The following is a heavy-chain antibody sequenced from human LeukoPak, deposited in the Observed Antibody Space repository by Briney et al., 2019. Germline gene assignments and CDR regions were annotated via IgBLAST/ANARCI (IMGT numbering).Heavy chain of an antibody. J-gene: IGHJ4*02. V-gene: IGHV3-23*01. CDR3: ASDRTEYYYDSSGQQPGFDY. Sequence: GGSLRLSCAASGFTFSSYAMSWVRQAPGKGLEWVSAISGSGGSTYYADSVKGRFTISRDNSKNALYLQMNSLRAEDTAVYYCASDRTEYYYDSSGQQPGFDYWGQGTLVTVSS. CDR2: ISGSGGST. D-gene: IGHD3-22*01. CDR1: GFTFSSYA.